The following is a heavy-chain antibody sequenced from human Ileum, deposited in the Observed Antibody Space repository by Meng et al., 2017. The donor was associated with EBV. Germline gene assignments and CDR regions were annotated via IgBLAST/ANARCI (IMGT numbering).Heavy chain of an antibody. CDR2: IYYSGST. V-gene: IGHV4-39*01. J-gene: IGHJ4*02. Sequence: HLSGSGPRLLKPSETLSRTCAVSGDSISSSNHWLGWIRQPPGKGLEWVGTIYYSGSTFYNPSLKSRVTISLDTSKNQFSLKVSSVTAADTAVYYCARRYYGVPFDNWGQGTLVTVSS. CDR1: GDSISSSNHW. D-gene: IGHD3-3*01. CDR3: ARRYYGVPFDN.